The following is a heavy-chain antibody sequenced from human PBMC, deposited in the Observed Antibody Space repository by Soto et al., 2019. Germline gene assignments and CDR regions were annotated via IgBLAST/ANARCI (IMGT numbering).Heavy chain of an antibody. D-gene: IGHD1-26*01. CDR1: GGSISSNNW. CDR2: IFHSGST. J-gene: IGHJ4*02. V-gene: IGHV4-4*02. Sequence: QVQLQESGPGLVKPSGTLSLTCAVSGGSISSNNWWSWVRQPPGKGLEWIGEIFHSGSTHYSPSLMSRVTISVDKSKKYFSLNLTSVTAADTAVYYCARVYSGSHSDSWGQGTLVTVSS. CDR3: ARVYSGSHSDS.